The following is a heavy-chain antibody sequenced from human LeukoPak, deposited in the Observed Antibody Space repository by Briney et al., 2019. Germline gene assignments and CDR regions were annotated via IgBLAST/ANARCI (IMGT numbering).Heavy chain of an antibody. CDR2: ISYDGKVK. CDR3: ARDIVAGSPDYFDY. V-gene: IGHV3-30*04. CDR1: GFTFSRYA. Sequence: PGRPLRLSCAASGFTFSRYAMHWVRQAPGKGLDWLAVISYDGKVKKYSDSVKGRFTISRDDSTKTLYLQMNSLTAEDTAVYYCARDIVAGSPDYFDYWGQGTLVTVSS. J-gene: IGHJ4*02. D-gene: IGHD6-19*01.